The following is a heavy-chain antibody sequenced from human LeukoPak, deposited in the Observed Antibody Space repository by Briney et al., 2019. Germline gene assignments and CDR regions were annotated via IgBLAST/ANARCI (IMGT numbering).Heavy chain of an antibody. CDR1: GGSFSGYY. J-gene: IGHJ4*02. CDR2: INHSGST. D-gene: IGHD3-10*01. V-gene: IGHV4-34*01. CDR3: AMNDYGSGSYRDY. Sequence: SETLSLTCAVYGGSFSGYYWSWIRQPPGKGLEWIGEINHSGSTNYNPSLKSRVTISVDTSKNQFSLKLSSVTAADTAVYYCAMNDYGSGSYRDYWGQGTLVTVS.